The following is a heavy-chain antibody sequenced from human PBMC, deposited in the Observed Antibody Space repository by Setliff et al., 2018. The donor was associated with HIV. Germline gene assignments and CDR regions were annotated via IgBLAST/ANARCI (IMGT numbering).Heavy chain of an antibody. D-gene: IGHD3-10*01. CDR3: ARGSRYFDY. Sequence: GGSLRLSCAASGFTFSGYWMAWVRQAPGKGLEWVSYISSSSSNIYYADSVKGRFTISRDNSKNTLYLQMNSLRAEDTAVYYCARGSRYFDYWGQGTLVTVSS. CDR2: ISSSSSNI. CDR1: GFTFSGYW. J-gene: IGHJ4*02. V-gene: IGHV3-48*01.